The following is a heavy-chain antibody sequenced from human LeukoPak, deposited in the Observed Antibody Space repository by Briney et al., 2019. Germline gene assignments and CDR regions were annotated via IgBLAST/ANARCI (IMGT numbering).Heavy chain of an antibody. CDR2: IYYSGST. CDR1: GGSISSSSYY. D-gene: IGHD3-22*01. J-gene: IGHJ3*02. CDR3: ARAKYYYDSSGYRITDAFDI. Sequence: SETLSLTCTVSGGSISSSSYYWGWIRQPPGKGLEWIGSIYYSGSTYYSPSLKSRVTISVDTSKNQFSLKLSSVTAADTAVYYCARAKYYYDSSGYRITDAFDIWGQGTMVTVSS. V-gene: IGHV4-39*07.